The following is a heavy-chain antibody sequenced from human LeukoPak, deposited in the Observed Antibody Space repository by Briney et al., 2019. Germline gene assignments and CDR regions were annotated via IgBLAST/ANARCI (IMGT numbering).Heavy chain of an antibody. J-gene: IGHJ4*02. D-gene: IGHD6-19*01. Sequence: GGSLRLSCAAPGFTFSSYAMSWVRQVPGKGLEWVSTITGSSRSTYFADSVRGRFTISRDNSKNTLYLQMNNLRAEDTAIYYCAKDTPLFGYSSGWSSNAFDFWGQGTLVTVSS. V-gene: IGHV3-23*01. CDR2: ITGSSRST. CDR3: AKDTPLFGYSSGWSSNAFDF. CDR1: GFTFSSYA.